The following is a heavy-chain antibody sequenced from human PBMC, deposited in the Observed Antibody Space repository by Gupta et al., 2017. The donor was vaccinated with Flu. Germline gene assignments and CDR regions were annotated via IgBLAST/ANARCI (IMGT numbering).Heavy chain of an antibody. J-gene: IGHJ2*01. V-gene: IGHV1-69*06. CDR3: ARGPPYDRSGEYEDWYFDL. D-gene: IGHD3-22*01. CDR2: ISPMFGTT. Sequence: QVQLVQSGAEVKRPGSSVKVSCKPARGTFTNYAISWVRQAPGQGLEWMGGISPMFGTTNYAQKFQDRGTITADKSTSTAYMELRSLRSEDKAVFYCARGPPYDRSGEYEDWYFDLWGRGTLVPVS. CDR1: RGTFTNYA.